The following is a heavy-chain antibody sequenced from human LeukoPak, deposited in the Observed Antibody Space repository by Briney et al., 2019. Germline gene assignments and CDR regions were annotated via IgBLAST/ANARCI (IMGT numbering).Heavy chain of an antibody. CDR1: GGSISSYY. Sequence: SETLSLTCTVPGGSISSYYWSWIRQPPGKGLEWIGYIYYSGSSNYNPSLKSRVTISVDTSKNQFSLKLSSVTAADTAVYYCARAGRGYNYGFVPSEVDYYYYYLDVWGKGTTVTVSS. CDR3: ARAGRGYNYGFVPSEVDYYYYYLDV. J-gene: IGHJ6*03. V-gene: IGHV4-59*01. CDR2: IYYSGSS. D-gene: IGHD5-18*01.